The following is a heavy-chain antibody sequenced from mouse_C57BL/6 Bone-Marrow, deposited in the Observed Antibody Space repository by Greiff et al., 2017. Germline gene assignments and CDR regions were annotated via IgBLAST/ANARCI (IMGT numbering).Heavy chain of an antibody. CDR3: ARGGYGFAY. Sequence: EVKLLESGPGLVKPSQSLSLTCSVTGYSITSGYYWNWIRQFPGNKLEWMVYISYDGSNNYNPSLKNPISITRDTSNNPFFLRLKSETSEDTASYCCARGGYGFAYWGQGTLVTVSA. CDR1: GYSITSGYY. D-gene: IGHD2-2*01. V-gene: IGHV3-6*01. CDR2: ISYDGSN. J-gene: IGHJ3*01.